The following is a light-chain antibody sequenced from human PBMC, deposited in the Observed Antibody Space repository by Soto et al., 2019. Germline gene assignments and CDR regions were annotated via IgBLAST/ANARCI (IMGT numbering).Light chain of an antibody. Sequence: ETVVTQSPGTLSLSPGERATPSCRASQSVSRSDLAWYQQKPGQAPSLLIYGASRRATGIPDRFSGSGSGTDFTLTLTRLEPEDYELYSCQQYGRSPPSWTFGQGTKVEIK. CDR3: QQYGRSPPSWT. CDR2: GAS. J-gene: IGKJ1*01. V-gene: IGKV3-20*01. CDR1: QSVSRSD.